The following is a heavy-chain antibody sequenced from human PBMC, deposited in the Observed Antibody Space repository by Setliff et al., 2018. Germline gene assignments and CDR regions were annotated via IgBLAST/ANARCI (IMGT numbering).Heavy chain of an antibody. J-gene: IGHJ6*03. D-gene: IGHD5-12*01. CDR1: GGTFRSYG. Sequence: SVKVSCKASGGTFRSYGISWVRQAPGQGLEWMGGTIPMFGSANYAQKFQGRVTIITDEFTGTAYMELSSLRTEDTAVYYCAREGVDIRSSTDYRYHMDVWGKGTTVTVSS. CDR3: AREGVDIRSSTDYRYHMDV. CDR2: TIPMFGSA. V-gene: IGHV1-69*05.